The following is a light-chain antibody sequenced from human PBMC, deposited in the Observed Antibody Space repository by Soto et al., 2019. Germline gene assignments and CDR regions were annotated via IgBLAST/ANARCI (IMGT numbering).Light chain of an antibody. CDR1: SSDIGAYDY. CDR3: SSYTGSSTLYV. Sequence: QSALTQPASVSGSPGQSITISCTGTSSDIGAYDYVSWYQQHPGEAPKLIFYDVSNRPSGFSNRFSASKSGNTASLTISGLQAEDEADYYCSSYTGSSTLYVFGTGTKLTVL. V-gene: IGLV2-14*01. J-gene: IGLJ1*01. CDR2: DVS.